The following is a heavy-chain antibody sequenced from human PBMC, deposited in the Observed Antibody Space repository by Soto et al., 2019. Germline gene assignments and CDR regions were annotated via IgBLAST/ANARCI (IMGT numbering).Heavy chain of an antibody. CDR3: ARDCGQGYGMDV. CDR2: ISSRSSTI. Sequence: PGVSLRLSFAASGFTFSSYNMNWVRQAPGKGLEWVSYISSRSSTIYYADSVKGRFTISRDNAKNSLYLRVNSLRDEDTAVYYCARDCGQGYGMDVWGQGTTVTVSS. J-gene: IGHJ6*02. CDR1: GFTFSSYN. V-gene: IGHV3-48*02.